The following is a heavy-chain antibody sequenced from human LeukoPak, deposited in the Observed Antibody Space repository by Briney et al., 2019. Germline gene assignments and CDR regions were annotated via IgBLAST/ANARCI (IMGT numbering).Heavy chain of an antibody. D-gene: IGHD6-13*01. J-gene: IGHJ4*02. CDR3: ARHTHSSSWRPYYFDY. Sequence: SETLSLTCAVSGGSISSSSYYWGWIRQPPGKGLEWIGSIYYSGSTYYNPSLKSRVTISVDTSKNQFSLKLSSVTAADTAVYYCARHTHSSSWRPYYFDYWGQGTLVTVSS. CDR1: GGSISSSSYY. V-gene: IGHV4-39*01. CDR2: IYYSGST.